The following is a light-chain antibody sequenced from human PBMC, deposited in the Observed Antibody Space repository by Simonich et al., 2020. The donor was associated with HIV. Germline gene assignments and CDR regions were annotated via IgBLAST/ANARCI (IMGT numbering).Light chain of an antibody. V-gene: IGKV4-1*01. CDR2: CAS. CDR1: QSVLYSSNNKNF. J-gene: IGKJ5*01. CDR3: QQYYSNTIT. Sequence: DIVMTQSPDSLAVSLGERATINCKSSQSVLYSSNNKNFLAWYQQKPGQPHKLLIYCASTRDSGVPDRFSGSGSGTDFTLTISSLQAEDVAVYYCQQYYSNTITFGQGTRLGIK.